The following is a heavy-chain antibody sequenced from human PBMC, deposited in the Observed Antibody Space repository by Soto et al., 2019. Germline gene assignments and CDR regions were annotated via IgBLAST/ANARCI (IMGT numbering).Heavy chain of an antibody. J-gene: IGHJ4*02. CDR2: ISGSSNFI. D-gene: IGHD3-10*01. CDR3: ATPMALPGSDY. V-gene: IGHV3-21*01. CDR1: GFTFSHYN. Sequence: PGGSLRLSCAASGFTFSHYNINWVRQAPGRGLEWVLSISGSSNFIYYADSVKGRFTISRDNAKNSLYLQMNSLRVEDTAMYYCATPMALPGSDYWGQGTLVTVSS.